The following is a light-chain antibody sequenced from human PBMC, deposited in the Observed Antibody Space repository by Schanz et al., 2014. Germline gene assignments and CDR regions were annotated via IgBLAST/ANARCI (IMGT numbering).Light chain of an antibody. J-gene: IGKJ4*01. V-gene: IGKV3-20*01. CDR3: QQYGVSPLT. CDR1: QTVTSGY. Sequence: EIVLTQSPGTLSLSPGERVTLSCRASQTVTSGYLAWYQQKPGQTPRLLIYAASTRAPGIPGRFSGSGSGTDFTLTISRLEPEDFAMYYCQQYGVSPLTFGGGTKVEIQ. CDR2: AAS.